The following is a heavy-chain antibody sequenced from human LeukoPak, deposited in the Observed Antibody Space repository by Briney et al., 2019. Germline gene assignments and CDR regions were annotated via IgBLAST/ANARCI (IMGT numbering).Heavy chain of an antibody. Sequence: GGSLRLSCAASGFTVSSNYMSWVRQAPGKGLEWVSAISGSGGSTYYADSVKGRFTISRDNSKNTLYLQMNSLRAEDTAVYYCAKSSQTGTNPVRDYWGQGTLVTVSS. V-gene: IGHV3-23*01. J-gene: IGHJ4*02. CDR1: GFTVSSNY. CDR3: AKSSQTGTNPVRDY. D-gene: IGHD1-1*01. CDR2: ISGSGGST.